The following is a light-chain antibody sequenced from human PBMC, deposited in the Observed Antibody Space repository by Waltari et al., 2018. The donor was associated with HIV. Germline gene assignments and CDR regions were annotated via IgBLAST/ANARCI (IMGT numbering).Light chain of an antibody. V-gene: IGKV3-11*01. CDR1: QNIGNY. CDR2: DAS. CDR3: QQRSNWLPVT. J-gene: IGKJ5*01. Sequence: EVVLTQSPSTLSLSQGERATLSCRASQNIGNYLAWYQQKPGQAPRLLIYDASTRASGIPARFSGSGSGTDFTLTISSLEPEDVAVYYCQQRSNWLPVTFGQGTRLEI.